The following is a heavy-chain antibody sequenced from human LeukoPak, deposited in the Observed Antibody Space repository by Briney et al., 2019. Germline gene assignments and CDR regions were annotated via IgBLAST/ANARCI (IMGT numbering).Heavy chain of an antibody. CDR2: INQSGST. D-gene: IGHD3-3*01. Sequence: SETLSLTCAVYGGSFSGYYWSWIRQPPGKGLEWIGEINQSGSTNYNPSLKSRVTISVDTSKNQFSLKLSSVTAADTAVYYCARIFGATRVCDYWGQGTLVTVSS. V-gene: IGHV4-34*01. CDR3: ARIFGATRVCDY. CDR1: GGSFSGYY. J-gene: IGHJ4*02.